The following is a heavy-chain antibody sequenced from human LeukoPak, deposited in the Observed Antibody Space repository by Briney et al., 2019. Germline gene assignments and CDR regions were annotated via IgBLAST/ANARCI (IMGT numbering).Heavy chain of an antibody. CDR2: IYYRGST. V-gene: IGHV4-59*01. J-gene: IGHJ5*02. Sequence: SETLSLTCTVSGGSISSYYWSWIRQPPGKGLEWIGYIYYRGSTNYNPSLKSRVTISVDTSKNQFSLKLSSVTAADTAVYYCARERPDFGGFDPWGQGTLVTVSS. CDR3: ARERPDFGGFDP. D-gene: IGHD3/OR15-3a*01. CDR1: GGSISSYY.